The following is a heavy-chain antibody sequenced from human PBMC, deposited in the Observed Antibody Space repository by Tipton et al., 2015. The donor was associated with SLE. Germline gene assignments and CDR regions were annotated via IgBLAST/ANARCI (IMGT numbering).Heavy chain of an antibody. CDR2: IYYSGST. Sequence: LRLSCTVSGGSISSGGYYWSWIRQHPGKGLEWIGYIYYSGSTYYNPSLKSRVTISVDTSKNQFSLNLNSVTAADSAMYFCARVEDKWLQYYFDSWGQGTLVTVSS. CDR1: GGSISSGGYY. D-gene: IGHD5-24*01. J-gene: IGHJ4*02. CDR3: ARVEDKWLQYYFDS. V-gene: IGHV4-31*02.